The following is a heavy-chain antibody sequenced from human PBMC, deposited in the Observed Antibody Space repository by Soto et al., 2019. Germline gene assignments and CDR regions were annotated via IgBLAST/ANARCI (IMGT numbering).Heavy chain of an antibody. J-gene: IGHJ6*02. Sequence: ASVKVSCKASGYTFTSYSMHWVRQAPGQGLEWMGIINPSGGSTRYAQKFQGRVTMTTDTSTSSVYMEWSSLKASDTATYYCARLGFNFDFLSGYYNVHHYYGIDVWGQGTTVTVSS. CDR1: GYTFTSYS. V-gene: IGHV1-46*01. CDR2: INPSGGST. CDR3: ARLGFNFDFLSGYYNVHHYYGIDV. D-gene: IGHD3-3*01.